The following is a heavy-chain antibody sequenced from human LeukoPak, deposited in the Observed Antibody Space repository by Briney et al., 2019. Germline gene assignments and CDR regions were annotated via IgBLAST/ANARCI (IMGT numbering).Heavy chain of an antibody. J-gene: IGHJ4*02. Sequence: MGWMSPNSGDTGYAQKFQDRVTMTRTTSISTAYMELSSLRSDDTAVYYCARGPPNWGYDYWGPGTLVTVSS. CDR2: MSPNSGDT. V-gene: IGHV1-8*01. D-gene: IGHD7-27*01. CDR3: ARGPPNWGYDY.